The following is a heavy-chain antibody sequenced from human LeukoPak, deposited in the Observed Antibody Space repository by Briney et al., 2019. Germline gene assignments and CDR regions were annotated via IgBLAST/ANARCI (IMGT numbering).Heavy chain of an antibody. Sequence: GASVKVSCKASGYTFTSYGISWVRQAPGQGLKWMGWISAYNGNTNYAQKLQGRVTMTTDTSTSTAYMELRSLRSDDTAVYYCARYYDSSGYYYSTPYYFDYWGQGTLVTVSS. J-gene: IGHJ4*02. V-gene: IGHV1-18*01. CDR3: ARYYDSSGYYYSTPYYFDY. CDR2: ISAYNGNT. D-gene: IGHD3-22*01. CDR1: GYTFTSYG.